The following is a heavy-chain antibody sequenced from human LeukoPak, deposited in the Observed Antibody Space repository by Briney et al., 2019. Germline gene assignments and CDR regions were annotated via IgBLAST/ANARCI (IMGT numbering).Heavy chain of an antibody. Sequence: PGGSLRLSCAASGFTFSSYSMNWVRQAPGKGLEWVSSINSSGSHMYYADSVKGRFTISRDNAKNSLYLRMNSLRAEDTAVYYCARLTFGGVIGFDYWGQGTLVTVSS. D-gene: IGHD3-16*02. J-gene: IGHJ4*02. CDR2: INSSGSHM. CDR3: ARLTFGGVIGFDY. V-gene: IGHV3-21*01. CDR1: GFTFSSYS.